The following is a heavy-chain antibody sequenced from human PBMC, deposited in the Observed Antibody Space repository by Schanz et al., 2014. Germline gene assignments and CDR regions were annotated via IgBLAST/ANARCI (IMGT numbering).Heavy chain of an antibody. CDR3: ARDNGRIPAANSFDY. Sequence: QILLVQPGPEVKKPGASVTVSCKASGYDFHIYAYSWVRQAPGQGPEWIGWIGGYTGDTKYAQKFQHRVNMTTDRSTSTVYMELRSLRFDDTAVYFCARDNGRIPAANSFDYWGQGTRVTVSS. CDR2: IGGYTGDT. J-gene: IGHJ4*02. D-gene: IGHD1-26*01. CDR1: GYDFHIYA. V-gene: IGHV1-18*01.